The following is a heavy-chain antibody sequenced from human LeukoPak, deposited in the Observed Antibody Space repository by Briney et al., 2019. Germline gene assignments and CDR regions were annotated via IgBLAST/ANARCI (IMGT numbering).Heavy chain of an antibody. D-gene: IGHD6-19*01. V-gene: IGHV4-34*01. CDR2: INHSGST. CDR1: GGSFSGYY. Sequence: SETLSLTCAVYGGSFSGYYWSWIRQPPGKGLEWIGEINHSGSTNYNPSLKSRVTISVDTSKNQFSLKLSSVTAADTAVYYCATSTLAVAGTVGLDYWGQGTLVTVSS. CDR3: ATSTLAVAGTVGLDY. J-gene: IGHJ4*02.